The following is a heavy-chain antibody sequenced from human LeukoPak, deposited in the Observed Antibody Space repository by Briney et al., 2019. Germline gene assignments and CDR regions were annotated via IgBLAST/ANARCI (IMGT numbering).Heavy chain of an antibody. CDR2: ISGTGGVT. V-gene: IGHV3-23*01. CDR3: AKSPARRYFAS. D-gene: IGHD2-15*01. CDR1: GFPFSSQP. J-gene: IGHJ4*02. Sequence: GGSLRLSCAASGFPFSSQPMSWVRQAPGKGLEWVSPISGTGGVTYYADSVKGRFTISRDNFENTLDLQMSRLRVEDTAIYYCAKSPARRYFASWGQGTLIIVSS.